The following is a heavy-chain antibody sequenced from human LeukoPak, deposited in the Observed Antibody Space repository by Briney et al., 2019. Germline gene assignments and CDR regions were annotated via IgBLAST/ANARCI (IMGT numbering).Heavy chain of an antibody. D-gene: IGHD5-24*01. CDR3: ARGRWQLRVTAFDI. CDR1: GGSISSYY. Sequence: PSETLSLTCTVSGGSISSYYWSWIRQPPGKGLEWIGYYSGSTNYNPSLKSRVTISVDTSKNQFSLKLSSVTAADTAVYYCARGRWQLRVTAFDIWGQGTMVTVSS. CDR2: YSGST. J-gene: IGHJ3*02. V-gene: IGHV4-59*12.